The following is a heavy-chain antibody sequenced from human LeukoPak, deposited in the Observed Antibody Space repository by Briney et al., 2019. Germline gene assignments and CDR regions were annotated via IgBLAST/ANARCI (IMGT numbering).Heavy chain of an antibody. Sequence: GGSLRLSCAASGFTVSSNYMSWVRQAPGKGLEWVSVIYSGGSTYYADSVKGRFTISRDNGKSSLYLQMSSLRVEDTAVYYCARAPSGNKYGSDYWGQGTLVTVSS. CDR3: ARAPSGNKYGSDY. D-gene: IGHD5-18*01. V-gene: IGHV3-53*01. CDR1: GFTVSSNY. J-gene: IGHJ4*02. CDR2: IYSGGST.